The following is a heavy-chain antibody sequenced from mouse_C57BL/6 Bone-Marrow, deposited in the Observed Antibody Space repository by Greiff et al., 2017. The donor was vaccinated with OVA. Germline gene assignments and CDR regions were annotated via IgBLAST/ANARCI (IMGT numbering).Heavy chain of an antibody. CDR2: INPSNGGT. J-gene: IGHJ3*01. Sequence: QVQLKQPGPELVKPGASVKLSCKASGYTFTSYWMHWVKQRPGQGLEWIGNINPSNGGTNYNEKFKSKATLTVDKSSSTAYMQLSSLTSEDSAVYYCARTSSGPAWFAYWGQGTLVTVSA. D-gene: IGHD3-2*02. CDR3: ARTSSGPAWFAY. V-gene: IGHV1-53*01. CDR1: GYTFTSYW.